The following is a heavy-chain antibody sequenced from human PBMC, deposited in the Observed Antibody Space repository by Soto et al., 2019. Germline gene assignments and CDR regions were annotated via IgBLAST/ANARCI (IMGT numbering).Heavy chain of an antibody. Sequence: QVQLVESGGGVVQPGRSLRLSCAASGFTFSSYAMHWVRQAPGKGLEWVAVISYDGSNKYYADSVKGRFTISRDNSKNTLDLQMNSLRAEDTAVYYCARDPREGNRFWELQLLYWGQGTLVTVSS. V-gene: IGHV3-30-3*01. D-gene: IGHD3-10*01. CDR3: ARDPREGNRFWELQLLY. CDR2: ISYDGSNK. CDR1: GFTFSSYA. J-gene: IGHJ4*02.